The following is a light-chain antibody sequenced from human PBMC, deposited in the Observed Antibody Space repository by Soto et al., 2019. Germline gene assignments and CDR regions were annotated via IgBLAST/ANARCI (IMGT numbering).Light chain of an antibody. J-gene: IGKJ1*01. CDR1: QSVSTN. CDR3: QQYDKWPRT. Sequence: VMTQSPATLSVSPGERAALSWRASQSVSTNLAWYQQKPGQPPRLLIYFASTRATAVPARFTAGGSGTEFTLTISSLQSDDLAVYYCQQYDKWPRTFGQGTKVDIK. CDR2: FAS. V-gene: IGKV3-15*01.